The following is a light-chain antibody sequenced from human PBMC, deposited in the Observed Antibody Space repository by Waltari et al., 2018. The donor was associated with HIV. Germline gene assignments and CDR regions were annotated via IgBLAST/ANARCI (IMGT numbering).Light chain of an antibody. Sequence: EIVMTQSPPTLSVSPGQRVTLSCRASQSISAKIAWYQQRPGQAPRLIIYEAATRPSGIPARFSGSGSGTEFTLTITSLQSEDFATYFCQQYDDWPRGITFGQGTMLEIK. J-gene: IGKJ2*01. V-gene: IGKV3-15*01. CDR2: EAA. CDR3: QQYDDWPRGIT. CDR1: QSISAK.